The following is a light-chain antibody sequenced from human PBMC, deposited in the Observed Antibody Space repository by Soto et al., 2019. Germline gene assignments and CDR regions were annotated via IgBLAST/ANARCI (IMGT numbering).Light chain of an antibody. J-gene: IGKJ2*01. Sequence: IHVTQSPSSLSASVGDRVTITCRASQRITTYLNWYQQKPGEAPKLLISTSGTLQRGVPSRFSGSGSGTYFTLTSTSLQPADFATYFCQQTYSTPYTFGPGTTLEIK. CDR2: TSG. V-gene: IGKV1-39*01. CDR3: QQTYSTPYT. CDR1: QRITTY.